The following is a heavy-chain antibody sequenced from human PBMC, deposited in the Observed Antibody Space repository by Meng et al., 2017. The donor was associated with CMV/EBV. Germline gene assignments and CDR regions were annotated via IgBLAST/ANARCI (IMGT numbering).Heavy chain of an antibody. Sequence: GESLKISCAASGFTFSSYAMHWVRQAPGKGLEWVAVISYDGSNKYYADSVKGRFTISRDNSKNTLYLQMNSLRAEDTAVYYCARGINNFDYWGQGTPVTVSS. CDR1: GFTFSSYA. V-gene: IGHV3-30-3*01. CDR2: ISYDGSNK. J-gene: IGHJ4*02. D-gene: IGHD3-16*01. CDR3: ARGINNFDY.